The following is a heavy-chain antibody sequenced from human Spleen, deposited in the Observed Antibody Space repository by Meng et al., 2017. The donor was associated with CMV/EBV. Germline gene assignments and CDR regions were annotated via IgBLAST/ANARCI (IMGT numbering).Heavy chain of an antibody. CDR3: ARDLRNSLAVAGY. J-gene: IGHJ4*02. CDR2: ISSSSSYI. D-gene: IGHD6-19*01. V-gene: IGHV3-21*01. CDR1: GFTFSGYS. Sequence: GGSLRLSCAASGFTFSGYSINWVRQAPGKGLEWVSSISSSSSYIYYADSVKGRFTISRDNAKNSLYLQMNSLRAEDTAVYYCARDLRNSLAVAGYWGQGTLVPSPQ.